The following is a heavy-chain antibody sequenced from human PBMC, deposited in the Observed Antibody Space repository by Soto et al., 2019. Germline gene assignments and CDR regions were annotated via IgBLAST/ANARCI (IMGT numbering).Heavy chain of an antibody. D-gene: IGHD3-9*01. J-gene: IGHJ4*02. V-gene: IGHV1-24*01. CDR1: GYTLTELS. CDR2: VDPEDGET. Sequence: ASVKVSCKVSGYTLTELSMHWVRQAPGKGLEWMGGVDPEDGETIYAQKFQGRVTMTEDTSTDTAYMELSSLRSEDTAVYYCATFLTGTPLTDYWGQGTLVTVSS. CDR3: ATFLTGTPLTDY.